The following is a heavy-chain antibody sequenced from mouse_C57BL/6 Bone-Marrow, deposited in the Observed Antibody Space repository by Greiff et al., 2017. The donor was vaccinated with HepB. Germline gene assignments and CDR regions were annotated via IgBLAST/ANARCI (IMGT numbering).Heavy chain of an antibody. CDR1: GYSITSGYY. J-gene: IGHJ3*01. Sequence: EVKLQESGPGLVKPSQSLSLTCSVTGYSITSGYYWNWIRQFPGNKLEWMGYISYDGSNNYNPSLKNRISITRDTSKNQFFLKLNSVTTEDTATYYCAVRQLSFAYWGQGTLVTVSA. CDR3: AVRQLSFAY. V-gene: IGHV3-6*01. D-gene: IGHD3-2*02. CDR2: ISYDGSN.